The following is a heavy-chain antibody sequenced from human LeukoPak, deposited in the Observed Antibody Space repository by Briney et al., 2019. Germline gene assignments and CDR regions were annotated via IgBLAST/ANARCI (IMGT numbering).Heavy chain of an antibody. V-gene: IGHV1-18*01. D-gene: IGHD1-26*01. CDR1: GYTFTSYG. J-gene: IGHJ4*02. CDR3: ARDPRTPVGATTFLAANFDY. CDR2: ISAYNGNT. Sequence: GDSVKVSCKASGYTFTSYGISWVRQAPGQGLEWMGWISAYNGNTNYAQKLQGRVTMTTDTSTSTAYMELRSLRSDDTAVYYCARDPRTPVGATTFLAANFDYWGQGTLVTVSS.